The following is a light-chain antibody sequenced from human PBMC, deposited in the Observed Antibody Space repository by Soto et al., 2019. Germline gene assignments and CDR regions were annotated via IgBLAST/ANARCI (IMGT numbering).Light chain of an antibody. CDR1: QSISSW. Sequence: DMQMTQYPSSLSASVGDRVTITCRASQSISSWLAWYQQKAGKAPKLLIYDASTLESGVPSRFSGSGSGTEFTLTITSLQPDDFATYYCQQYNTYPETFGQGTKVAIK. J-gene: IGKJ1*01. CDR2: DAS. V-gene: IGKV1-5*01. CDR3: QQYNTYPET.